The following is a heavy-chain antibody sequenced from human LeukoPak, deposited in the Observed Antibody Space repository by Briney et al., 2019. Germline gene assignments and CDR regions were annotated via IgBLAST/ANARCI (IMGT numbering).Heavy chain of an antibody. D-gene: IGHD3-22*01. CDR1: GGSISSYY. Sequence: SETLSLTCTVSGGSISSYYWSWIRQPAGKGLEWIGRIYTSGSTNYNPSLKSRVTISVDTSKNQFSLKLSSVTAADTAVYYCARWGAYYYDSSGYYFDYWGQGTLVTVSS. V-gene: IGHV4-4*07. J-gene: IGHJ4*02. CDR3: ARWGAYYYDSSGYYFDY. CDR2: IYTSGST.